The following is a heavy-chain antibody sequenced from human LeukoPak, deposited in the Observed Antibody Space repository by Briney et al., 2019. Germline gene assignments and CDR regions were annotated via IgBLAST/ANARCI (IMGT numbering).Heavy chain of an antibody. D-gene: IGHD3-10*01. CDR2: INQDGSEK. CDR1: GFTFSVYW. Sequence: GGSLRLSCLGSGFTFSVYWMTWVRQAPGKGLEWVANINQDGSEKEYVESVKGRFIISRENAKNSLCLQMNSLRGEDTAVYYCVRGRGWLDSWGQGTLVTASS. CDR3: VRGRGWLDS. V-gene: IGHV3-7*03. J-gene: IGHJ5*01.